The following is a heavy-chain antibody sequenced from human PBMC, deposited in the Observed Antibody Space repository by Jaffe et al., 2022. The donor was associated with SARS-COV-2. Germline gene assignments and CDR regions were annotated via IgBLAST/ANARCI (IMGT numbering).Heavy chain of an antibody. D-gene: IGHD3-9*01. CDR2: ISGSGAKT. CDR1: GFTFGTYS. V-gene: IGHV3-23*01. J-gene: IGHJ4*02. CDR3: AKDSLSDYDILTGSDY. Sequence: EVQLLESGGGLVQPGGSLRLSCAASGFTFGTYSMSWVRQAPGKGLEWVSTISGSGAKTFSADSVKGRFTIFRDNSKNTLYLEMNNLRGEDTAVYYCAKDSLSDYDILTGSDYWGRGTLVAVSS.